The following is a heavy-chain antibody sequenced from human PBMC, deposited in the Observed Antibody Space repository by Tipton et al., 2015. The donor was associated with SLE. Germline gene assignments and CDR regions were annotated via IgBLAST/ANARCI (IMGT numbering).Heavy chain of an antibody. D-gene: IGHD6-19*01. V-gene: IGHV4-4*08. CDR1: GGSISSDY. CDR2: IYTSGTT. CDR3: ARGPYSSSIFDK. Sequence: TLSLTCTVSGGSISSDYWTWIPQPPGKGLEWVGYIYTSGTTNYNPSRKSRVTMSVDTSKKQISLKLSSVTAADTAVYCCARGPYSSSIFDKWGQGTLVTVSS. J-gene: IGHJ4*02.